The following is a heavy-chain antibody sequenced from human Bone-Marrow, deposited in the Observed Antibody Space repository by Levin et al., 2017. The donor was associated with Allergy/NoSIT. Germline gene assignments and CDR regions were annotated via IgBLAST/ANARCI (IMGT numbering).Heavy chain of an antibody. CDR1: GYSISSGFY. D-gene: IGHD3-22*01. V-gene: IGHV4-38-2*02. CDR2: MYHTGNT. J-gene: IGHJ4*02. CDR3: ARDTDNTDYYNFDS. Sequence: SETLSLTCTVSGYSISSGFYWGWVRQSPGKGLEWIGSMYHTGNTYYNPSLRSRVTLFIDTSKNQFSLNLNSVTAADTAVYFCARDTDNTDYYNFDSWGQGTLVTVSS.